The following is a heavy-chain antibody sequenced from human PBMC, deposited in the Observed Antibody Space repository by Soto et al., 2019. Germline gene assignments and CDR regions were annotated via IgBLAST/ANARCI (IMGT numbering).Heavy chain of an antibody. CDR1: GYCLTSYW. Sequence: PGESRKISGWGSGYCLTSYWIDWVRQMPGKGLEWMGIIYPGDSDTRYSPSFQGQVTISADKSISTAYLQWSSLKASDTAMYYCARHRGDSSSWFLTTGYRGDVKSPFDYWGQGTLVTVSS. CDR3: ARHRGDSSSWFLTTGYRGDVKSPFDY. D-gene: IGHD6-13*01. J-gene: IGHJ4*02. CDR2: IYPGDSDT. V-gene: IGHV5-51*01.